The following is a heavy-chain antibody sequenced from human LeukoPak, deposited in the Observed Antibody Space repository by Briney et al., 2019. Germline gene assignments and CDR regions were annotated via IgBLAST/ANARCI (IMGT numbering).Heavy chain of an antibody. V-gene: IGHV1-69*04. CDR3: ARDVSYYDSSGYYYSDTFDI. CDR2: IIPIFGIA. Sequence: SVKVSCKASGYTFTSYGISWVRQAPGQGLEWMGRIIPIFGIANYAQKFQGRVTITADKSTSTAYMELSSLRSEDTAVYYCARDVSYYDSSGYYYSDTFDIWDQGTMVTVSS. J-gene: IGHJ3*02. CDR1: GYTFTSYG. D-gene: IGHD3-22*01.